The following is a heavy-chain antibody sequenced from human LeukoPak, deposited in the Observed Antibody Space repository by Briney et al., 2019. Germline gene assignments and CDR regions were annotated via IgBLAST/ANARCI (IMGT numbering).Heavy chain of an antibody. D-gene: IGHD6-6*01. CDR2: IIPIFGTA. Sequence: SVKVSCKASGGTFSSYAIGWVRQAPGQGLEWMGGIIPIFGTANYAQKFQGRVTITTDESTSTAYMELSSLRSEDTAVYYCARCAVAAPSYYYMDVWGKGTTVTVSS. CDR1: GGTFSSYA. CDR3: ARCAVAAPSYYYMDV. V-gene: IGHV1-69*05. J-gene: IGHJ6*03.